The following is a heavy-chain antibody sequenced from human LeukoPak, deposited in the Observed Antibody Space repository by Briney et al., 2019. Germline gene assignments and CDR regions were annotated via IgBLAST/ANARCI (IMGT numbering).Heavy chain of an antibody. CDR3: ARKRAYCSSTRCSSPSGFDC. Sequence: GGSLRLSCATSGFTFTTYGIHWVRQAPGKGLEWVAFIRSDGGKKYYADSVKGRFTISRDNSKNTLYLQMNSLRSEDTAVYYCARKRAYCSSTRCSSPSGFDCWGQGTLVTVSA. V-gene: IGHV3-30*02. CDR1: GFTFTTYG. CDR2: IRSDGGKK. D-gene: IGHD2-2*01. J-gene: IGHJ4*02.